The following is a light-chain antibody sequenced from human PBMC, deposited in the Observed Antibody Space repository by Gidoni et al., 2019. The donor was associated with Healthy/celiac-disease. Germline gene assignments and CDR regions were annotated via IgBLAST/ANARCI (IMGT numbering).Light chain of an antibody. V-gene: IGKV3-15*01. CDR3: QQYNNWPFT. CDR1: QSVSSN. Sequence: EIVMTQSPATLSVSPGERATLACRASQSVSSNLAWYQQKPGQAPRRLIYGASTRDTGIPARFSGSGSGTEFTLTISSLQSEDFAVYYCQQYNNWPFTFXGXTKVEIK. J-gene: IGKJ4*01. CDR2: GAS.